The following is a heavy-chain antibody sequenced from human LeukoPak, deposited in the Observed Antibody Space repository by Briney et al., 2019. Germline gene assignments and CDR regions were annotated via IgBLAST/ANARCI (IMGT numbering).Heavy chain of an antibody. Sequence: GGSLRLSCAASGFTFSDYYMSWIRQAPGKGLEWVSYISSSGSIIYYADSVKGRFTISRDNAKNSLYLQMNSLRAEDTAVYYCAREHYDSSGFYYYYMDVWGKGTTVTISS. J-gene: IGHJ6*03. CDR2: ISSSGSII. CDR1: GFTFSDYY. V-gene: IGHV3-11*01. D-gene: IGHD3-22*01. CDR3: AREHYDSSGFYYYYMDV.